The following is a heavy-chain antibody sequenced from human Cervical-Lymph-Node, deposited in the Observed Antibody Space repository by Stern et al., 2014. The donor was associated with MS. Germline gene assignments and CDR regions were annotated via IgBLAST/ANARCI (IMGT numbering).Heavy chain of an antibody. Sequence: VQLVESGNEVKKPGASVKVSCEASGYTFTSYGISWVRQAPGQGLEWMGWISAYNGNTNYEQKFQDRVTMTTDTSTSTVYMELRNPRSDDAALYYCARAAGILDFWGQGTLVTVSS. V-gene: IGHV1-18*01. D-gene: IGHD1-1*01. CDR2: ISAYNGNT. CDR3: ARAAGILDF. J-gene: IGHJ4*02. CDR1: GYTFTSYG.